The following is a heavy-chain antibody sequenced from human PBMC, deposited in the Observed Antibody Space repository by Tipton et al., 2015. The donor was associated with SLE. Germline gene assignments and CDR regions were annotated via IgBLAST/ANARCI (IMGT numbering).Heavy chain of an antibody. Sequence: TLSLTCTVSGGSISSGGYYWSWIRQHPGKGLEWIGYIYYSGSTYYNPSLKSRVTISVDTSKNQFSLKLSSVTAADTAVYYCARGQDFTVTTMYYWGQGTLVTVSS. J-gene: IGHJ4*02. V-gene: IGHV4-31*03. D-gene: IGHD4-17*01. CDR3: ARGQDFTVTTMYY. CDR2: IYYSGST. CDR1: GGSISSGGYY.